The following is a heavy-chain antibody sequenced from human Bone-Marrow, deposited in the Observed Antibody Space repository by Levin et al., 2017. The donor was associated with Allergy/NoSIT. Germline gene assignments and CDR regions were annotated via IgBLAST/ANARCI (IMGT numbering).Heavy chain of an antibody. CDR3: ARGNAMGV. J-gene: IGHJ6*02. Sequence: SRGLECLGRTYYRSQWYNEYAVSVKSRITINPDTSKNQFSLQLNSVTPEDTAVYYCARGNAMGVWGPGTTVTVSS. CDR2: TYYRSQWYN. V-gene: IGHV6-1*01.